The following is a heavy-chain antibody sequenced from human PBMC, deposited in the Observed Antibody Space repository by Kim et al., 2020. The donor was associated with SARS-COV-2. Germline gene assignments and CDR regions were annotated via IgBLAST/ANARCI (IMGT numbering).Heavy chain of an antibody. CDR3: AKAPYSGYDFPPHPEV. V-gene: IGHV3-43D*03. Sequence: GGSLRLSCAASGFTFDDYAMHWVRQAPGKGLEWVSLISWDGGSTYYADSVKGRFTISRDNSKNSLYLQMNSLRAEDTALYYCAKAPYSGYDFPPHPEVWGQGTTVTVSS. D-gene: IGHD5-12*01. CDR1: GFTFDDYA. J-gene: IGHJ6*02. CDR2: ISWDGGST.